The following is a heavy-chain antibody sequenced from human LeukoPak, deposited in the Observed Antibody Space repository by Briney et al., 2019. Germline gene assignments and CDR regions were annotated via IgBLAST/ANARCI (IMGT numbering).Heavy chain of an antibody. CDR2: FSVNGRDT. Sequence: GGSPRLSCAASGVTFKNYALSWVRQAPGKGLEWVSGFSVNGRDTYYADFVKGRFTIARDIAKNTLYLQMNSLRAEDTATYYCAKPGRTAAGLFDSWGQGTLVTVSS. CDR3: AKPGRTAAGLFDS. D-gene: IGHD6-13*01. J-gene: IGHJ4*02. CDR1: GVTFKNYA. V-gene: IGHV3-23*01.